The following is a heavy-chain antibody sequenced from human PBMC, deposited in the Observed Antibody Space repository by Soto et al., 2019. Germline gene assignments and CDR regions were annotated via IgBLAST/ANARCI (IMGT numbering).Heavy chain of an antibody. CDR2: ISNSANTI. CDR1: GFMFSNYE. J-gene: IGHJ4*02. D-gene: IGHD1-26*01. V-gene: IGHV3-48*03. Sequence: QPGGSLRLSCAASGFMFSNYEMSWVRQAPGKGLEWISYISNSANTIHYADSVKGRFTISRDNAKNSLSLQMNSLSAEDTALYYCARSWWELLPLFASWGPGTLVTVSS. CDR3: ARSWWELLPLFAS.